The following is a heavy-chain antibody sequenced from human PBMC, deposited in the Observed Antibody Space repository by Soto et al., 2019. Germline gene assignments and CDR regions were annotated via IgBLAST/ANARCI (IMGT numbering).Heavy chain of an antibody. D-gene: IGHD3-3*01. J-gene: IGHJ6*02. CDR1: GFTFSNYA. CDR2: ISYDGSNK. V-gene: IGHV3-30-3*01. CDR3: ARSHDLWSGYYEAYHYGMDV. Sequence: GGSLRLSCAASGFTFSNYAMHWVRQAPGKGLEWVAVISYDGSNKYYADSVKGRFTISRDNFKNTLILQMSSLSAEDTAVYYCARSHDLWSGYYEAYHYGMDVWGQGTTVTVSS.